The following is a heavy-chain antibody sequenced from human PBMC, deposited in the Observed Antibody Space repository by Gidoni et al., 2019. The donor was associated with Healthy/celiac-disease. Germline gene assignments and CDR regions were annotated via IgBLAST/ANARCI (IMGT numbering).Heavy chain of an antibody. J-gene: IGHJ3*02. V-gene: IGHV1-69*06. CDR2: IIPIFGTA. CDR3: ASGDVNCSGGSCYSSAFDI. Sequence: QAPGQGLEWMGGIIPIFGTANYAQKFQGRVTITADKSTSTAYMELSSLRSEDTAVYYCASGDVNCSGGSCYSSAFDIWGQGTMVTVSS. D-gene: IGHD2-15*01.